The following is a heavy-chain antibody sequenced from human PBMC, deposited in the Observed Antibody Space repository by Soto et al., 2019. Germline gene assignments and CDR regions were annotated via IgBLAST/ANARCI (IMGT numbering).Heavy chain of an antibody. V-gene: IGHV1-3*01. CDR2: IIPGIGKA. CDR3: ARVYCSGGSCYGIDY. CDR1: GYTFTSYA. Sequence: ASVKVSCKASGYTFTSYAMHWVRQAPGQRLEWMGRIIPGIGKAKYAQKFQGRVTITADKSTSTVYMELSSLRSEDTAVYYCARVYCSGGSCYGIDYWGQGTLVTVSS. D-gene: IGHD2-15*01. J-gene: IGHJ4*02.